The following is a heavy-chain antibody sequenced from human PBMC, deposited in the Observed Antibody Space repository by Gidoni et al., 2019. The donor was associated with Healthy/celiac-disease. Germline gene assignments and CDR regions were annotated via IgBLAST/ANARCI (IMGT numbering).Heavy chain of an antibody. J-gene: IGHJ5*02. CDR1: GYRFTSYW. Sequence: EVQLVQSGAEVKKPGEPLRISCKGSGYRFTSYWISWVRQIPGKGLEWMGKIDPSDAYTTDNPSFQGHVTISSDNSISTAYLQWSSLKASDTVMYYCASSGLGEFVPWGQGTLVTVSS. V-gene: IGHV5-10-1*03. CDR3: ASSGLGEFVP. D-gene: IGHD3-16*01. CDR2: IDPSDAYT.